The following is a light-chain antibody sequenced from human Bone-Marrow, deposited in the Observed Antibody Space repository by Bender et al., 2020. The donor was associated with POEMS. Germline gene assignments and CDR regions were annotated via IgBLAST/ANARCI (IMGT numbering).Light chain of an antibody. CDR2: EVR. CDR1: SSDVGGYKY. V-gene: IGLV2-14*01. J-gene: IGLJ1*01. CDR3: SSYSTISTYV. Sequence: QSALTQPASVSGSPGQSITISCTGTSSDVGGYKYVSWYQQHPGKAPKLMIYEVRNRPSGVSNRFSGSKSGNTASLTISGLQAEDEADYYCSSYSTISTYVFGTGTKVTVL.